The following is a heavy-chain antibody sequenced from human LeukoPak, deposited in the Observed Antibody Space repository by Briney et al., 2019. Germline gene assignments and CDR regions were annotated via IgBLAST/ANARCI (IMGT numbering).Heavy chain of an antibody. J-gene: IGHJ6*03. D-gene: IGHD2-15*01. CDR2: ITWNGGST. CDR3: ARGVARNYYYYYMDV. V-gene: IGHV3-20*04. CDR1: GFIFDDYG. Sequence: GGSLRLSCAASGFIFDDYGMSWVRQAPGKGLEWVCGITWNGGSTGYADSVKGRFTISRDNAKNSLYLQMNSLRAEDTALYYCARGVARNYYYYYMDVWGKGTTVTVSS.